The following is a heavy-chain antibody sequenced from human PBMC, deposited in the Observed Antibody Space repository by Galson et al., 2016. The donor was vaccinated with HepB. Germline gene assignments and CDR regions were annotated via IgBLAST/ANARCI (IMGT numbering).Heavy chain of an antibody. Sequence: SETLSLTCTVSGGSISSYYWSWIRQPPGKGLEWIGYIYYNGDTSYKPSLKSRVTISVDTSKNQFSLKLSSVTAADTALYFCARDAQYGNHVWAFDYWGQGILVTVSS. V-gene: IGHV4-59*12. CDR2: IYYNGDT. J-gene: IGHJ4*02. CDR3: ARDAQYGNHVWAFDY. D-gene: IGHD1-26*01. CDR1: GGSISSYY.